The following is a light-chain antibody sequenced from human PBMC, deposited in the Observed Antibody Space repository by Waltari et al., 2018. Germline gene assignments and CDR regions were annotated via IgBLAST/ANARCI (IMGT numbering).Light chain of an antibody. CDR2: DVS. CDR3: NSYPGSSSWV. J-gene: IGLJ3*02. CDR1: SSDVGFYNY. V-gene: IGLV2-14*01. Sequence: QSALTQPASVSGSPGQSITISCTGTSSDVGFYNYVSGYQQHPGKAPKLIIYDVSERPYGVADRFSGSKAGNTASLTISGLQAEDEADYYCNSYPGSSSWVFGGGTKLTVL.